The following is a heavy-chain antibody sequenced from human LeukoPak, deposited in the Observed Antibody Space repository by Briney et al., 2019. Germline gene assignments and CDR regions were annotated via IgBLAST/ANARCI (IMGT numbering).Heavy chain of an antibody. D-gene: IGHD6-13*01. CDR1: GYTFTSYG. CDR3: ARGLYVDGGSSSWYASLY. Sequence: ASVKVSCKASGYTFTSYGISWVRQAPGQGLEWMGWISAYNGNTNYAQKLQGRVTMTTDTSTSTAYMELRSLRSDDTAVYYCARGLYVDGGSSSWYASLYRGQGTLVTVSS. J-gene: IGHJ4*02. CDR2: ISAYNGNT. V-gene: IGHV1-18*01.